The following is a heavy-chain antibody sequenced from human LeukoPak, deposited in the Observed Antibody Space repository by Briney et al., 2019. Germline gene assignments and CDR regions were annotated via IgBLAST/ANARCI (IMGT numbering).Heavy chain of an antibody. J-gene: IGHJ6*03. CDR2: IYHSGST. CDR3: ARAIVVPANYYYYMDV. V-gene: IGHV4-38-2*02. D-gene: IGHD2-2*01. Sequence: SETLSLTCTVSGYSISSGYYWGWIRQPPGKGLEWIGSIYHSGSTYYNPSLKSRVTISVDTSKNQFPLKLSSVTAADTAVYYCARAIVVPANYYYYMDVWGKGTTVTVSS. CDR1: GYSISSGYY.